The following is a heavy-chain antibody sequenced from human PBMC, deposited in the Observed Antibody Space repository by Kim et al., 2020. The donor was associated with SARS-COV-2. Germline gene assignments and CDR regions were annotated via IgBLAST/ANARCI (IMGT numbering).Heavy chain of an antibody. D-gene: IGHD5-18*01. V-gene: IGHV5-51*01. Sequence: GESLKISCKGSGYSFTTYWIGWVRQMPGKGLEWVALTYPGDSKSIYSPSLQGQVTISADKSISTAYLQCSGLKASDTAMYYCAITRAYSYGYFDYWGQGTLVTVSS. CDR3: AITRAYSYGYFDY. CDR2: TYPGDSKS. J-gene: IGHJ4*02. CDR1: GYSFTTYW.